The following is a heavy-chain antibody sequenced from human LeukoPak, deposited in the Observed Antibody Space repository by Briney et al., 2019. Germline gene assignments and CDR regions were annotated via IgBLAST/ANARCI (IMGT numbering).Heavy chain of an antibody. Sequence: ASVKVSCKASGYTFTNYAMHWVRQAPGQRLEWMGWINTGNGNTKYSQEFQGRVTITRDTSANTAYMELSSLRSEDMSVYYCARAVKYRSGPLTDLLPYYFDYWGQGTLVTVSS. D-gene: IGHD6-19*01. CDR2: INTGNGNT. CDR3: ARAVKYRSGPLTDLLPYYFDY. V-gene: IGHV1-3*03. CDR1: GYTFTNYA. J-gene: IGHJ4*02.